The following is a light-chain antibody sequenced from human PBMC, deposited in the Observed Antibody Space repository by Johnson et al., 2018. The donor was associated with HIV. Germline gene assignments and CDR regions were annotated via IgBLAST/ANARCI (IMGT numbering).Light chain of an antibody. CDR1: SSNIGNNS. CDR2: DNN. CDR3: GTWDSSLSTFV. Sequence: QSVLTQPPSVSAAPGQKVTISCSGSSSNIGNNSVSWYQQVPGTAPKLLIYDNNKRPSGIPDRFSGSKSGTSATLGITGLQTGDEADYYCGTWDSSLSTFVFGRGPKFTVL. J-gene: IGLJ1*01. V-gene: IGLV1-51*01.